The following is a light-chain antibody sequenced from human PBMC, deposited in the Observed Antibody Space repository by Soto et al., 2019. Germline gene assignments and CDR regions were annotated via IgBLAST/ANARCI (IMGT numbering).Light chain of an antibody. V-gene: IGLV2-14*01. Sequence: QSVLTQPASVSGSPGQSIAISCTGTSSDVGAYDYVSWYQQHPGEAPKVKIYDVSHRPSGVSDRFSGSKSGNTASLTISGRRAEDAADYYCSSYANSGSVVFGGGTKLTVL. CDR1: SSDVGAYDY. CDR2: DVS. J-gene: IGLJ2*01. CDR3: SSYANSGSVV.